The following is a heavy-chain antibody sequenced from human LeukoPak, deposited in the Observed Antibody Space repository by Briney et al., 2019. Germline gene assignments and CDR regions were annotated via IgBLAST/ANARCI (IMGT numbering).Heavy chain of an antibody. CDR1: GFTFSSYA. J-gene: IGHJ1*01. D-gene: IGHD6-13*01. Sequence: GGSLRLSCAASGFTFSSYAMHWVRQAPGKGLEWVAVISYDGSNKYYADSVKGRFTISRDNSKNTLYLQMNSLRAEDTAVYYCARDSSSWYGVGFGYFQHWGQGTLVTVSS. CDR2: ISYDGSNK. CDR3: ARDSSSWYGVGFGYFQH. V-gene: IGHV3-30-3*01.